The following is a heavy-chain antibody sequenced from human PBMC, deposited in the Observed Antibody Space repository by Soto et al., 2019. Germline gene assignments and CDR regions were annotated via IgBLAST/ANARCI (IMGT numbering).Heavy chain of an antibody. CDR1: GYTFTSYG. V-gene: IGHV1-18*01. D-gene: IGHD3-10*01. Sequence: ASVKVSCQASGYTFTSYGISWVRQAPGQGLEWMGWISAYNGNTNYAQKLQGRVTMTTDTSTSTAYMELRSLRSDDTAVYYCARDGSAGYYYGSGSYSRFDPWGQGTLVTVSS. CDR2: ISAYNGNT. CDR3: ARDGSAGYYYGSGSYSRFDP. J-gene: IGHJ5*02.